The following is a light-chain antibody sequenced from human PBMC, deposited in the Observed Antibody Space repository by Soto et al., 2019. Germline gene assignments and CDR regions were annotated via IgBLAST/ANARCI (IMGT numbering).Light chain of an antibody. Sequence: ILVTQSPATLSLSPGERATLSCRASQSISNYLVWYQQKPGQAPRLLIYDASNRATGIPARFSGSGSGTDFTLTISSLEPEDFAIYYCQQRSNWPPLTFGGGTKVDIK. CDR2: DAS. CDR1: QSISNY. J-gene: IGKJ4*01. V-gene: IGKV3-11*01. CDR3: QQRSNWPPLT.